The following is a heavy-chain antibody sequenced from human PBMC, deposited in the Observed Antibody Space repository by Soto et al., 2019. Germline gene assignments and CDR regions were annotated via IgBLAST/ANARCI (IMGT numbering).Heavy chain of an antibody. CDR1: GYTFTSYG. CDR3: ARDSAPMGVATTRRAFDI. CDR2: ISVYNGNT. Sequence: QVQLVQSGAEVKKPGASVKVSCKASGYTFTSYGISWVRQAPGQGLEWMGWISVYNGNTNYAQKLQGRVTMTTDTSTSTAHMELRSLRSDDTAVYYCARDSAPMGVATTRRAFDIWGQGTMVTVSS. V-gene: IGHV1-18*01. J-gene: IGHJ3*02. D-gene: IGHD5-12*01.